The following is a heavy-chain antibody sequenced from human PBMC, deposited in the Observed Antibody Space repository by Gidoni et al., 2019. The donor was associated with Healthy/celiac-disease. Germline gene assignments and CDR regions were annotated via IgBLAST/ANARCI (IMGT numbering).Heavy chain of an antibody. CDR2: IRSKAYGGTT. CDR3: TRDVGVTGTGDNWFDP. CDR1: GFTFGDYA. Sequence: EVQMVESGGGLVQPGRSLRLSCTASGFTFGDYAMRWFRQAPGKGLEWVGFIRSKAYGGTTEYAASVKGRFTISRDDSKSIAYLQMNSLKTEDTAVYYCTRDVGVTGTGDNWFDPWGQGTLVTVSS. V-gene: IGHV3-49*03. J-gene: IGHJ5*02. D-gene: IGHD1-20*01.